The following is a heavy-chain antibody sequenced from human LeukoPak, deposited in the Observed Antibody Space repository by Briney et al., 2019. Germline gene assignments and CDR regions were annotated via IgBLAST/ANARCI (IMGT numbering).Heavy chain of an antibody. CDR3: ARAVYYGSGSYQDY. CDR1: GGSFSGYY. J-gene: IGHJ4*02. D-gene: IGHD3-10*01. Sequence: PSETLSLTCGVYGGSFSGYYWSWIRQPPGKGLEWIGEINHSGSTNYNPSLKSRVTISVDTSKNQFSLKLSSVTAADTAVYYCARAVYYGSGSYQDYWGQGTLVTVSS. CDR2: INHSGST. V-gene: IGHV4-34*01.